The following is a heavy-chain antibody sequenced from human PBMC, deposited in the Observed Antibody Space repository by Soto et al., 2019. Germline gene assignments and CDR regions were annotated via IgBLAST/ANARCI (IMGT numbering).Heavy chain of an antibody. CDR2: IYWDDDK. Sequence: QITLKESGPTLVKPTQTLTLTCTFSGFSLSTSGVGVGWIRQPPGKALEWLALIYWDDDKRYSPSLKSRLTIHKDTSKNQVVLTMTNMDPVDTATYYCAHRRAPYYYYGMDVWGQGTTVTVSS. V-gene: IGHV2-5*02. J-gene: IGHJ6*02. CDR1: GFSLSTSGVG. CDR3: AHRRAPYYYYGMDV.